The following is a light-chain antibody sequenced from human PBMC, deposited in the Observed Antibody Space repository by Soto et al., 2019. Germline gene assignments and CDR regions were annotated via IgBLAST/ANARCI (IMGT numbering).Light chain of an antibody. V-gene: IGKV1-39*01. J-gene: IGKJ1*01. CDR1: QSISTY. Sequence: DIQMTQSPSSLSASVGDRVTITCRASQSISTYLNWYQQKAGLAPKLLIYAASSLQSGVPSRISGSGSGTEFTLTINSLQPDDFATYYCQQYTNYPWTFGQGTKVDI. CDR2: AAS. CDR3: QQYTNYPWT.